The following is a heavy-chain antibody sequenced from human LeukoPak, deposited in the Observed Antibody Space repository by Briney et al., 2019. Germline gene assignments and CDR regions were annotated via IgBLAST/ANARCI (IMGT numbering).Heavy chain of an antibody. D-gene: IGHD1-1*01. Sequence: GSLRLSCAASGFTFSNYAMTWVRQAPGKGLEWVSVITGSGGSTYYADSVKGRFTISRDNSKNTLYLQMNSLRAEDTAVYYCAKGYWNLDYWGQGTLVTVSS. CDR2: ITGSGGST. V-gene: IGHV3-23*01. J-gene: IGHJ4*02. CDR1: GFTFSNYA. CDR3: AKGYWNLDY.